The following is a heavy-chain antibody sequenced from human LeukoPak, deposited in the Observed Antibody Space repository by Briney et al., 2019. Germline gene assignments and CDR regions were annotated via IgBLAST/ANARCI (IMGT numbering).Heavy chain of an antibody. J-gene: IGHJ3*01. D-gene: IGHD5-18*01. V-gene: IGHV3-23*01. CDR1: GFTFSSYA. CDR2: ISGSGGST. Sequence: GGSLRLSCAASGFTFSSYAMSWVRQAPGKGLEWVSAISGSGGSTYYADSVKGRFTISRDNSKNTLYLQMNSLRAEDTAVYYCARDMGWSYSLDAFNVWGQGTMVTVSS. CDR3: ARDMGWSYSLDAFNV.